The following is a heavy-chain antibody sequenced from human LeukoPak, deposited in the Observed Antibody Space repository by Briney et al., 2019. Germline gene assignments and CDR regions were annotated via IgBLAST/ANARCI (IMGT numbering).Heavy chain of an antibody. Sequence: SETLSLTCAVYGGSFSGYYWSWIRQPPGKGLEWIGEINHSGSTNYNPSLKSRVTISVDTSKNQFSLKLSSVTAVDTAVYYCVTGQWLVPVSYWGQGTLVTVSS. CDR2: INHSGST. CDR3: VTGQWLVPVSY. CDR1: GGSFSGYY. J-gene: IGHJ4*02. D-gene: IGHD6-19*01. V-gene: IGHV4-34*01.